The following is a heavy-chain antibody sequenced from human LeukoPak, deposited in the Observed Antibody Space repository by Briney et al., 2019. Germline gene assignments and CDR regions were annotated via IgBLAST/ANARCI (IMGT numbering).Heavy chain of an antibody. D-gene: IGHD2/OR15-2a*01. CDR1: GGSISSSSYY. V-gene: IGHV4-39*01. Sequence: SETLSLTCTVSGGSISSSSYYWGWIRQPPGKGLEWIGSIYYSGSTYYNPSLKSRVTISVDTSKNQFSLELSSVTAADTAVYYCARRDGKYYSDYWGQGTLVTVSS. CDR3: ARRDGKYYSDY. CDR2: IYYSGST. J-gene: IGHJ4*02.